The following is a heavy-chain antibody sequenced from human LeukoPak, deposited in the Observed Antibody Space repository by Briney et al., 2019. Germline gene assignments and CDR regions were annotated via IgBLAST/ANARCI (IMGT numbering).Heavy chain of an antibody. Sequence: GGSLRLSCAASGFTFSSYNMNWVRQAPGKGLQWVSYISSTTRSIYYADSVKGRFTISRDNAENSLYLQMNSLRDEDTAVYYCARGSLDYWGQGTLVTVSS. J-gene: IGHJ4*02. CDR2: ISSTTRSI. CDR3: ARGSLDY. CDR1: GFTFSSYN. D-gene: IGHD1-26*01. V-gene: IGHV3-48*02.